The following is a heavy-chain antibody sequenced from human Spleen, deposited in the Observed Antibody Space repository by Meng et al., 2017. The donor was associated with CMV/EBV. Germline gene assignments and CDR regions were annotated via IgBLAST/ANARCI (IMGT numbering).Heavy chain of an antibody. CDR1: GGTFSSYA. J-gene: IGHJ4*02. D-gene: IGHD3-3*01. V-gene: IGHV1-69*05. CDR3: ARSLWSGYSPLGY. Sequence: SVKVSCKASGGTFSSYAISWVRQAPGQGLEWMGGIIPIFGTANYAQKFQGRVTMTRDTSTSTVYMELSSLRSEDTAVYYCARSLWSGYSPLGYWGQGTLVTVSS. CDR2: IIPIFGTA.